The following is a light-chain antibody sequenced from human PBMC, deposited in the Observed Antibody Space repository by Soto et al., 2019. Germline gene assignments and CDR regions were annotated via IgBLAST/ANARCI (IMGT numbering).Light chain of an antibody. CDR1: SSNIGSNT. V-gene: IGLV1-44*01. Sequence: QSVLTQPPSASGTPGQRVTISCSGGSSNIGSNTVNWYQQLPGTAPKLFTYIDNQRPSGVPDRFSGSKSGTSASLAISGLQSDDEAEYYCAAWDDSLNGPVFGGGTKLTVL. CDR2: IDN. CDR3: AAWDDSLNGPV. J-gene: IGLJ2*01.